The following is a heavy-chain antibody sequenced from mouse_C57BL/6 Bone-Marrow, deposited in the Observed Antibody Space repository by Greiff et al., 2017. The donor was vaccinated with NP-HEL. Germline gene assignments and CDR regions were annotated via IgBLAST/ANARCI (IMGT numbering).Heavy chain of an antibody. CDR3: AREDLLRPWYFDV. V-gene: IGHV5-4*01. D-gene: IGHD1-1*01. Sequence: EVQGVESGGGLVKPGGSLKLSCAASGFTFSSYAMSWVRQTPEKRLEWVATISDGGSYTYYPDNVKGRFTISRDNAKNNLYLQMSHLKSEDTAMYYCAREDLLRPWYFDVWGTGTTVTVSS. CDR1: GFTFSSYA. CDR2: ISDGGSYT. J-gene: IGHJ1*03.